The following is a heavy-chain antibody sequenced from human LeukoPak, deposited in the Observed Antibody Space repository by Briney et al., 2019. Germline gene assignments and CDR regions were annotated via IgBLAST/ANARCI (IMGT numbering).Heavy chain of an antibody. CDR2: INHSGST. CDR3: ARHVRYRGEAFDI. Sequence: KPSETLSLTCAVYGGSFSGYYWSWIRQPPGKGLEWIGEINHSGSTNYNPSLKSRVTISVDTSKNQFSLNLSSVTAADTAVYYCARHVRYRGEAFDIWGQGTMVTVSS. J-gene: IGHJ3*02. V-gene: IGHV4-34*01. D-gene: IGHD3-10*01. CDR1: GGSFSGYY.